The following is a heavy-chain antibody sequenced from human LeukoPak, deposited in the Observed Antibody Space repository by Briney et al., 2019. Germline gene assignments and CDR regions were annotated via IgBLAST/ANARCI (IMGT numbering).Heavy chain of an antibody. V-gene: IGHV1-46*01. CDR1: RYTFTSYY. J-gene: IGHJ5*02. CDR2: INPSGGST. D-gene: IGHD1-26*01. Sequence: GASVKVCCKASRYTFTSYYMHLVRQAPGQGLEWMGIINPSGGSTSYAQKFQGRVTMTRDTSTSTVYLELSSLRSEDTAVYYCARGVKWDNCFCPWGQGTLVTVSS. CDR3: ARGVKWDNCFCP.